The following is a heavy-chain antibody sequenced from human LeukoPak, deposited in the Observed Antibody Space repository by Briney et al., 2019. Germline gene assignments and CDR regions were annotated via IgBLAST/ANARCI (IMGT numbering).Heavy chain of an antibody. J-gene: IGHJ6*02. CDR1: GYSFTSYW. CDR3: AREPKTSRHPRMDV. D-gene: IGHD6-25*01. Sequence: GESLKISCKGSGYSFTSYWIGWVRQATGQGLEWMGWMNPNSGNTGYAQKFQGRVTMTRNTSISTAYMELSSLRSEDTAVYYCAREPKTSRHPRMDVWGQGTTVTVSS. V-gene: IGHV1-8*02. CDR2: MNPNSGNT.